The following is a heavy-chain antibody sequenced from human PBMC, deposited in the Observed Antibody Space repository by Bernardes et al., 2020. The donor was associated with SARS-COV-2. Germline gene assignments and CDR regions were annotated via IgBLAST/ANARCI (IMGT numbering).Heavy chain of an antibody. D-gene: IGHD4-4*01. CDR1: GYTFTGYY. V-gene: IGHV1-2*02. CDR2: INPNSGGT. J-gene: IGHJ6*02. Sequence: VKVSCKASGYTFTGYYMHWVRQAPGQGLEWMGWINPNSGGTNYAQKFQGRVTMTRDTSISTAYMELSRLRSDDTAVYYCARGEGSNYAWGYYGMDVWGQGTTVTVSS. CDR3: ARGEGSNYAWGYYGMDV.